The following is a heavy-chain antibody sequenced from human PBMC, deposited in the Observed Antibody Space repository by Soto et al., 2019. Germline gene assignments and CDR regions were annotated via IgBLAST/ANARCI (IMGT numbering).Heavy chain of an antibody. D-gene: IGHD3-22*01. CDR3: ARDSSGPQDSYYYCGMDV. Sequence: SETLSLTCTVSGGSISSYYWSWIRQPPGKGLEWIGYIYYSGSTNYNPSLKSRVTISVDTSKNQFSLKLSSVTAADTAVYYCARDSSGPQDSYYYCGMDVWGRGTTVTVSS. V-gene: IGHV4-59*01. CDR1: GGSISSYY. J-gene: IGHJ6*02. CDR2: IYYSGST.